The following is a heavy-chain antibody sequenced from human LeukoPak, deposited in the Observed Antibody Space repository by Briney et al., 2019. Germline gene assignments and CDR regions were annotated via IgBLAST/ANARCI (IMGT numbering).Heavy chain of an antibody. D-gene: IGHD7-27*01. CDR2: IYYSGST. J-gene: IGHJ4*02. CDR1: GGSISSSNW. CDR3: ASRKLGNDY. Sequence: KPSGTLSLTCAVSGGSISSSNWWSWVRQPPGKGLEWIGYIYYSGSTNYNPSLKSRVTISVDTSKNQFSLNLSSVTAADTAVYYCASRKLGNDYWGQGTLVTVSS. V-gene: IGHV4-4*02.